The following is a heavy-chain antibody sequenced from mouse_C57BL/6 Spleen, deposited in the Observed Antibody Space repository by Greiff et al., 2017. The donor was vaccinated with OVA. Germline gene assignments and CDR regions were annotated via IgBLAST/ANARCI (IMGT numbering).Heavy chain of an antibody. J-gene: IGHJ3*01. CDR2: IDPETGGT. CDR1: GYTFTDYE. CDR3: TRLAYYYGSSAWFAY. V-gene: IGHV1-15*01. Sequence: SGAELVRPGASVTLSCKASGYTFTDYEMHWVKQTPVHGLEWIGAIDPETGGTAYNQKFKGKAILTADKSSSTAYMELRSLTSEDSAVYYCTRLAYYYGSSAWFAYWGQGTLVTVSA. D-gene: IGHD1-1*01.